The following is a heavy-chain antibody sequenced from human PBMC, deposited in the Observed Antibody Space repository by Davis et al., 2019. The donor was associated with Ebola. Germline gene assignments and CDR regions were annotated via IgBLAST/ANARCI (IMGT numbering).Heavy chain of an antibody. Sequence: GESLIPSCASSGFTFSSYSMNWVRQAPGKGLEWVSSISSSSSYIYYAALVKGRFTISRDNAKNSLYLQMNSLRAEDTAVYYCARVSDYYGMDVWGKGTTVTVSS. CDR3: ARVSDYYGMDV. CDR2: ISSSSSYI. CDR1: GFTFSSYS. V-gene: IGHV3-21*04. J-gene: IGHJ6*04.